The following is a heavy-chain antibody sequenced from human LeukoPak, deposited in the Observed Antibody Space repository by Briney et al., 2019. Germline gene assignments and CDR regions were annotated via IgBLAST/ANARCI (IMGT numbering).Heavy chain of an antibody. D-gene: IGHD6-13*01. J-gene: IGHJ4*02. V-gene: IGHV3-23*01. Sequence: TGGSLRLSCGASGFTFGSYAMSWVRQAPGKGLEWVSGISGSGDSTYYVDSVLGRFTISRDNSKNTVDLQMNSLRVEDTAVYYCARGRSGLAAAGTYDYWGQGTLITVSS. CDR2: ISGSGDST. CDR3: ARGRSGLAAAGTYDY. CDR1: GFTFGSYA.